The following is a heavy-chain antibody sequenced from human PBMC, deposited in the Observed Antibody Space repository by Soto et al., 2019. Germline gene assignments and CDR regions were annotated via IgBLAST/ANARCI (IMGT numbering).Heavy chain of an antibody. CDR2: ISSRSDTI. CDR1: GFSFNIYG. D-gene: IGHD3-9*01. J-gene: IGHJ4*02. V-gene: IGHV3-48*01. Sequence: EVHLVESGGGLVQPGGSLRLSCAASGFSFNIYGMDWVRQAPGKGLEWVSYISSRSDTIHYADSVKGRFTISRDNAKNSLYLQMNSLRGEDTAVYYCARGGTSYDNILDYWGQGILVTVSS. CDR3: ARGGTSYDNILDY.